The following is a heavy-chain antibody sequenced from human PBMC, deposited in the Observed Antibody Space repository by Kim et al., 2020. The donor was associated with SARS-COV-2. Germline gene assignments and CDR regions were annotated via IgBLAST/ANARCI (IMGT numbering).Heavy chain of an antibody. CDR2: ISYDGSNK. J-gene: IGHJ3*02. Sequence: GGSLRLSCAASGFTFSSYAMHWVRQAPGKGLEWVAVISYDGSNKYYADSVKGRFTISRDNSKNTLYLQMNSLRAEDTAVYYCARSSIAAAGSPAAFDIWGQGTMVTVSS. CDR3: ARSSIAAAGSPAAFDI. D-gene: IGHD6-13*01. V-gene: IGHV3-30-3*01. CDR1: GFTFSSYA.